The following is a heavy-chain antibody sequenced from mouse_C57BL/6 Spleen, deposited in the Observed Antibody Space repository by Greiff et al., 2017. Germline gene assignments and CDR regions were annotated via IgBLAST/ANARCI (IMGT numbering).Heavy chain of an antibody. CDR1: GYTFTSYW. CDR3: ARTLYDDYESY. V-gene: IGHV1-64*01. J-gene: IGHJ2*01. Sequence: VQLQQPGAELVKPGASVKLSCKASGYTFTSYWMHWVKQRPGQGLEWIGMIHPNSGSTNYNEKFKSKATLTVDKSSSTAYMQLSSLTSEDSAVYYCARTLYDDYESYWGQGTTLTVSS. CDR2: IHPNSGST. D-gene: IGHD2-13*01.